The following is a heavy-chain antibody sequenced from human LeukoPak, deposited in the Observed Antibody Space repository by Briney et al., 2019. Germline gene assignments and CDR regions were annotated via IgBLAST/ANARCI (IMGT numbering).Heavy chain of an antibody. CDR3: AREHCSAVTCYLDY. Sequence: ASVNVSCKASGYTFSTYGISWARQAPGQGLEWMGWISPYNGNTDYAQKLQGRVTMTTDTSTSTAYMELRSLRSDDTAVYYCAREHCSAVTCYLDYWGQGTLVTVSS. CDR2: ISPYNGNT. V-gene: IGHV1-18*01. D-gene: IGHD2-15*01. CDR1: GYTFSTYG. J-gene: IGHJ4*02.